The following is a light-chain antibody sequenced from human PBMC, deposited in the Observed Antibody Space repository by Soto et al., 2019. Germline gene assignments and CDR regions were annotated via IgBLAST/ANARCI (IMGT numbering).Light chain of an antibody. Sequence: QAVVAQPASVSGSPGQTITISCTGGSSDLGGYNYVSWYQQHPGRAPRLLILEVTNRPSGVPDRFSGSKSGNTASLIIWGLQAEDDADYFCSAYSSKTPPYVFSTGTKVTVL. V-gene: IGLV2-14*01. CDR3: SAYSSKTPPYV. CDR2: EVT. J-gene: IGLJ1*01. CDR1: SSDLGGYNY.